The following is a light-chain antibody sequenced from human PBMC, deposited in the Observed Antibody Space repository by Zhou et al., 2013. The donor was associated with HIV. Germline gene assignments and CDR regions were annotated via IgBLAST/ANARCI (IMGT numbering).Light chain of an antibody. CDR2: EVS. Sequence: QSALTQPASVSGSPGQSIAISCTGTSSDVGSYKRVSWYQQSPGTGPKVMIYEVSNRPSGVPDRFSGSKSGNTASLTISGLQAEDEADYYCTSYSSSGTLYVFGTGTKVTVL. CDR3: TSYSSSGTLYV. V-gene: IGLV2-18*02. J-gene: IGLJ1*01. CDR1: SSDVGSYKR.